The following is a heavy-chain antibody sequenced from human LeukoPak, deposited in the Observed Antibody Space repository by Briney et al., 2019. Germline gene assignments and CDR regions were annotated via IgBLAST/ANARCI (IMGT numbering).Heavy chain of an antibody. CDR2: IYYSGST. V-gene: IGHV4-39*01. CDR1: GGSISSSSYY. CDR3: ARGRRITIFGVVNKRNWFDP. D-gene: IGHD3-3*01. J-gene: IGHJ5*02. Sequence: SETLSLTCTVSGGSISSSSYYWGWIRQPPGKGLEWIGSIYYSGSTYYNPSLKSRVTISVDTSKNQFSLKLSSVTAADTAVYYCARGRRITIFGVVNKRNWFDPWGQGTLVTVSS.